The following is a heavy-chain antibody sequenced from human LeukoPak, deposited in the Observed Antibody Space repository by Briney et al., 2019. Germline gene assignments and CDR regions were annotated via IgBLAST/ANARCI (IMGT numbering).Heavy chain of an antibody. D-gene: IGHD6-13*01. Sequence: PSENLSLTCAVYGGSFSGYYWSWIRQPPGKGLEWVGDINHSGSTNYNPSLKSRVTISVDTSKNQFSLKLSSVTAADTAVYYCARGGSSWYLGYDYWGQGTLVTVSS. J-gene: IGHJ4*02. CDR3: ARGGSSWYLGYDY. V-gene: IGHV4-34*01. CDR1: GGSFSGYY. CDR2: INHSGST.